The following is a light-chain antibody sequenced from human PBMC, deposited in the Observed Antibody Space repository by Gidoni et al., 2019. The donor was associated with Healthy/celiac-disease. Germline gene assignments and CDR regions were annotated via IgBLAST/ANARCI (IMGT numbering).Light chain of an antibody. CDR2: AAS. CDR3: QQCYSFPQT. V-gene: IGKV1D-8*01. J-gene: IGKJ1*01. Sequence: VIWMAPFPSLFSASTGDRVTISCRISQGISSYLAWYQQKPGKAPELLIYAASTLQSGVPSRFSGSGSGTDFTLTISCLQSEDFATYYCQQCYSFPQTFGQGTKVEIK. CDR1: QGISSY.